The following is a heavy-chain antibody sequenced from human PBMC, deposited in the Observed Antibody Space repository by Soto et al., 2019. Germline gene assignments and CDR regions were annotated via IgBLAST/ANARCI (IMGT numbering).Heavy chain of an antibody. CDR3: ARGVSSGEDY. D-gene: IGHD6-19*01. J-gene: IGHJ4*02. CDR2: ISYDGSKK. V-gene: IGHV3-30-3*01. Sequence: QVQLVESGGGVVQPGRSLRLSCAASGFTFSSYAMHWVRQAPGRGLEWVAVISYDGSKKYYADSVKGRFTISRDNSKNTLYLQMNSLRAEDTAVYYCARGVSSGEDYWGQGTLVTVSS. CDR1: GFTFSSYA.